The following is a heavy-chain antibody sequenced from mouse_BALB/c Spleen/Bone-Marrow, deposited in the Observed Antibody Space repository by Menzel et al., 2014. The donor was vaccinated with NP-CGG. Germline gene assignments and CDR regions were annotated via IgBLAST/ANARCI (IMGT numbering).Heavy chain of an antibody. D-gene: IGHD4-1*01. J-gene: IGHJ4*01. V-gene: IGHV5-12*02. CDR2: ITKGGGST. CDR3: ARQLAYAMDY. CDR1: GFTFSDYY. Sequence: EVQGVESGGGLVQPGGSLKLSCATSGFTFSDYYMYWVRQTPEKRLEWAAYITKGGGSTYYPDIVKGRFTISRDNAKNTLYLQMSRLKSEDTAMYYCARQLAYAMDYWGQGTSVTVSS.